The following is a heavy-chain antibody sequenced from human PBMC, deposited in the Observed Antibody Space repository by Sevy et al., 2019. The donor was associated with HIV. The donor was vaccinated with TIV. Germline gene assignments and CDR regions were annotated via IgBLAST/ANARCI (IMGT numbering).Heavy chain of an antibody. CDR2: IGAYNGNR. J-gene: IGHJ5*02. CDR3: ARLSTARGKSDWSDP. CDR1: GYTFSIYG. D-gene: IGHD3-10*01. V-gene: IGHV1-18*01. Sequence: ASVKVSCKGSGYTFSIYGISWVRQAPGQGLEWMGWIGAYNGNRKYAQNLQDRVTMTTDTSTSTAYMELRSLRSDDTAVYFCARLSTARGKSDWSDPWGQGTLVTVSS.